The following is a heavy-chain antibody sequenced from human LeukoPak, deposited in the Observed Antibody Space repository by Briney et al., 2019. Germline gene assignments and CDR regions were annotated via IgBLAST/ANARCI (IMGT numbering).Heavy chain of an antibody. V-gene: IGHV3-30*02. D-gene: IGHD6-19*01. J-gene: IGHJ4*02. CDR1: GFTFSNYG. CDR2: IRYDGSNK. CDR3: AKDRSVTGATYFDY. Sequence: GGSLRLSCPASGFTFSNYGMHWVRQAPGKGLEGVTFIRYDGSNKYYADSVKGRFTISRDNSQNTLYLQMNSLRPEDTAVYYCAKDRSVTGATYFDYWGQGTLVTVSS.